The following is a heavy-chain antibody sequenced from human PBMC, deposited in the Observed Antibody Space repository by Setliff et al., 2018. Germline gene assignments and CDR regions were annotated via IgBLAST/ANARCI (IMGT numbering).Heavy chain of an antibody. CDR2: ISPHTGNT. V-gene: IGHV1-18*01. CDR3: SRLVRFCTRTACQRLSGGEF. J-gene: IGHJ4*02. D-gene: IGHD2-8*01. CDR1: GYTFDGYG. Sequence: ASVKVSCKTSGYTFDGYGIAWVRQAPGQGLEWMGWISPHTGNTYYTPKLHGRVTLTTDTSARTAYMELRSLSSDDTAVYYCSRLVRFCTRTACQRLSGGEFWGQGTPVTVSS.